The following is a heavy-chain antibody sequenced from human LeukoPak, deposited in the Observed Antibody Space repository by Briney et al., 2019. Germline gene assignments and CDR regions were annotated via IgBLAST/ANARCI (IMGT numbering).Heavy chain of an antibody. Sequence: GGSLRLSCAASGFTFDDYAMHWVRQAPGKGLEWVSGISWNSGSVGYADSVKGRFTISRDNAKNSLYLQMNSLRAEDTALYYCAKDYESTGYYGMDVWGQGTTVTVSS. CDR2: ISWNSGSV. V-gene: IGHV3-9*01. CDR1: GFTFDDYA. J-gene: IGHJ6*02. D-gene: IGHD3-22*01. CDR3: AKDYESTGYYGMDV.